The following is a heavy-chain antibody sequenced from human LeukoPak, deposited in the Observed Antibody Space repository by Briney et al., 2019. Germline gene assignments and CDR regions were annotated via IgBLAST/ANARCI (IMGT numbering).Heavy chain of an antibody. CDR3: ARDRNWNYVGGGNYFDY. Sequence: SQTLSLTCALSGDSVSINSAAWNWIRQSPSRGLEWLGSTYYRSKWYNDYAVSVKSRITINPDTSKNQFSLQLNSVTPEDTAVYYCARDRNWNYVGGGNYFDYWGQGTLVTVSS. CDR1: GDSVSINSAA. J-gene: IGHJ4*02. D-gene: IGHD1-7*01. CDR2: TYYRSKWYN. V-gene: IGHV6-1*01.